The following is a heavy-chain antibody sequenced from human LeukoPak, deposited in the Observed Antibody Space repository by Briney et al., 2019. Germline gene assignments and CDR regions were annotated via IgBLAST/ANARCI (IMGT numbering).Heavy chain of an antibody. CDR2: LYYSGNT. V-gene: IGHV4-59*08. Sequence: SETLSLTCTVSGGSMSNYYWSWIRQPPGKGLEWIGYLYYSGNTNYNPSLKSRVTISIDTSKNQFSLKLSSVTAADTAVYYCARRYCSGGSCYPDYWGQGTLVTVSS. CDR3: ARRYCSGGSCYPDY. J-gene: IGHJ4*02. CDR1: GGSMSNYY. D-gene: IGHD2-15*01.